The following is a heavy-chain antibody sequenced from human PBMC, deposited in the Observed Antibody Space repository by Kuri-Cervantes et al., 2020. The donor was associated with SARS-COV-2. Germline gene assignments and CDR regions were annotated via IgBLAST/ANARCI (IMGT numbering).Heavy chain of an antibody. V-gene: IGHV4-39*07. J-gene: IGHJ6*02. D-gene: IGHD2-2*01. Sequence: GSLRLSCTVSGGSISSSSYYWGWIRQPPGKGLEWIGSIYYSGSTYYNPSLKSRVTISVDTSKNQFSLKLGSVTAADTAVYYCARVSVVVVPAAIHYYYGMDVWGQGTTVTVSS. CDR2: IYYSGST. CDR1: GGSISSSSYY. CDR3: ARVSVVVVPAAIHYYYGMDV.